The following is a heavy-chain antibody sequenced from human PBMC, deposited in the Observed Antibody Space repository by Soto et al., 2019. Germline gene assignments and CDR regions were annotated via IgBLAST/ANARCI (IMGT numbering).Heavy chain of an antibody. D-gene: IGHD3-16*02. CDR1: GQSIKRGGYY. CDR2: IYYSGST. Sequence: PSETLSLTCALSGQSIKRGGYYWSWIPQHPGKGLEWIGYIYYSGSTYYNPSLKSRVTISVDTSKNQFSLKLSSVTAADTAVYSCARLRYSTNIGLDYWGQGTLVTVS. J-gene: IGHJ4*02. V-gene: IGHV4-31*11. CDR3: ARLRYSTNIGLDY.